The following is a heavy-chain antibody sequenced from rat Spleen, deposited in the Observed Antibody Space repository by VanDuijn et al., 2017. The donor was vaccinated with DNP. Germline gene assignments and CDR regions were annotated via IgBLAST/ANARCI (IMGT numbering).Heavy chain of an antibody. CDR1: GLTFSNYA. J-gene: IGHJ2*01. CDR2: ITNSGSDT. Sequence: EVQLVESGGGLVQPGRSLKLSCAASGLTFSNYAMAWVRQAPTKGLEWVASITNSGSDTKYRDSVQGRFTISRDNAKSTLYLQMNSLRSEDTATYYCAREVYYYFDNWGQGVMVTVSS. CDR3: AREVYYYFDN. V-gene: IGHV5S23*01. D-gene: IGHD1-2*01.